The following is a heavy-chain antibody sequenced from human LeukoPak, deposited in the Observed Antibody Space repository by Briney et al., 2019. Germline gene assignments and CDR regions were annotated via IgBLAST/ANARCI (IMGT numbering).Heavy chain of an antibody. Sequence: ASVKVSCKASGYTFTGYYMHWVRQAPGQGLEWMGWINPNSGGTNYAQKFQGRVTMTEDTSTDTAYMELSSLRSEDTAVYYCATKLYWGQGTLVTVSS. CDR2: INPNSGGT. CDR1: GYTFTGYY. V-gene: IGHV1-2*02. D-gene: IGHD1-14*01. J-gene: IGHJ4*02. CDR3: ATKLY.